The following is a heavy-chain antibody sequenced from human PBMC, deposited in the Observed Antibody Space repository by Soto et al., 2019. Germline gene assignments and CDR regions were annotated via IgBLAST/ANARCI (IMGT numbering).Heavy chain of an antibody. Sequence: EVQLLESGGGLVQPGGSLRLSCAASGFTFSSYWMSWVRQAPGKGLEWVANIKQDGSEKYYVDSVKGRFTISRDNAKNSLYLQMNSLRAEDTAVYYCATHSSRYSSGWYSDYWGQGTLVTVSS. D-gene: IGHD6-19*01. CDR3: ATHSSRYSSGWYSDY. CDR1: GFTFSSYW. CDR2: IKQDGSEK. V-gene: IGHV3-7*03. J-gene: IGHJ4*02.